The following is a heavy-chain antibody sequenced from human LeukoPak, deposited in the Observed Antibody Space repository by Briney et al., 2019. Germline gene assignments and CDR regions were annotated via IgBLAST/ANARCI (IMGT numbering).Heavy chain of an antibody. J-gene: IGHJ5*02. V-gene: IGHV3-33*03. CDR1: GFTFSSYG. CDR3: ARPFSNYGWFDP. CDR2: IWNDGSNK. Sequence: GSSLRLSCTASGFTFSSYGMHWVRQAPGKGLEWGAYIWNDGSNKYYADSVKGRFTISKDNSKNTVYLQMNRLRAEDTAVYYCARPFSNYGWFDPWGQGTLVTVSS. D-gene: IGHD4-11*01.